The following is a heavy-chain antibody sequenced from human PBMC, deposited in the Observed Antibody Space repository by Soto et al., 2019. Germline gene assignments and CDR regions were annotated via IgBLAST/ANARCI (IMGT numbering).Heavy chain of an antibody. CDR2: INHSGST. CDR1: GGSFSGYY. Sequence: SETLSLTCAVYGGSFSGYYWSWIRQPPGKGLEWIGEINHSGSTNYNPSLKSRVTISVDTSKNQFSLKLSSVTAADTAVYYCAARSCSSTSCYSPYMDVWGKGTTVTVSS. CDR3: AARSCSSTSCYSPYMDV. D-gene: IGHD2-2*01. V-gene: IGHV4-34*01. J-gene: IGHJ6*03.